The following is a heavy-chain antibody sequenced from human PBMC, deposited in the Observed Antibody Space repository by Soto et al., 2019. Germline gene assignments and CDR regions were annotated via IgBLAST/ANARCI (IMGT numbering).Heavy chain of an antibody. J-gene: IGHJ6*02. CDR1: GDSFTSYW. CDR2: IYPTDSYI. V-gene: IGHV5-10-1*01. Sequence: GESLKISCKGSGDSFTSYWISCVRQMPGRGLEWRGRIYPTDSYITYNPSFQGHVSISVDKSITTDYLQWRNLKTLDTAMYYCARHPRRHSIYAMDVLGQGTMVTVSS. CDR3: ARHPRRHSIYAMDV.